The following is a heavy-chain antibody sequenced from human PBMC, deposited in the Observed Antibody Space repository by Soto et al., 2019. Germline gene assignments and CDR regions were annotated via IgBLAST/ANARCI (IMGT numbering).Heavy chain of an antibody. Sequence: SETLSLTXTVSGGSMISYYWSWIRQPPGRGLEWIGFIYYAGSTKYNPSLKSRVTISVDTSKNRFSLRLSSVTAADTAVYYCARVWGGAFDFWGQGTMVTVSS. CDR2: IYYAGST. J-gene: IGHJ3*01. CDR3: ARVWGGAFDF. D-gene: IGHD3-10*01. CDR1: GGSMISYY. V-gene: IGHV4-59*01.